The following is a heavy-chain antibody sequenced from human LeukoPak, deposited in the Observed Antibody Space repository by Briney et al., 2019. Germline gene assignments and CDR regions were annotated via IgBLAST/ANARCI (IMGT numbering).Heavy chain of an antibody. CDR1: VGTFSSYA. V-gene: IGHV1-69*13. D-gene: IGHD2-21*02. CDR3: ARARSGGDPTDV. Sequence: GASVKVSCKASVGTFSSYAISWGRQAPGQGLEWMGGIIPIFGPANYAQKFQRRVTITADESTSTAYMELSSLRSEDTAVYYCARARSGGDPTDVWGEGTTVTVSS. J-gene: IGHJ6*04. CDR2: IIPIFGPA.